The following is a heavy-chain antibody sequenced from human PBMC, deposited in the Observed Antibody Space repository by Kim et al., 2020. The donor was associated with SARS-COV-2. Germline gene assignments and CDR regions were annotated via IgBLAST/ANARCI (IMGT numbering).Heavy chain of an antibody. CDR1: GFTFSSYA. V-gene: IGHV3-30*04. D-gene: IGHD3-22*01. CDR3: ARDGTYYYDSRALPDDY. J-gene: IGHJ4*02. CDR2: ISYDGSNK. Sequence: GGSLRLSCAASGFTFSSYAMHWVRQAPGKGLEWVAVISYDGSNKYYADSVKGRFTISRDKSKNTLYLQMNSLRTEDTAMYYCARDGTYYYDSRALPDDYWGQGTLVTVSS.